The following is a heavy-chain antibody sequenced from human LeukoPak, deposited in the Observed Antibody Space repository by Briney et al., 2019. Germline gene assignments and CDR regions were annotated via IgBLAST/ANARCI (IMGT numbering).Heavy chain of an antibody. D-gene: IGHD5-24*01. V-gene: IGHV4-39*01. J-gene: IGHJ4*02. CDR3: ARHEEEDGYNAKTFDF. Sequence: SETLSLTCTVSGVTISSSNNFWGWIRQPPGKGLEWIGSMHYRGTTYYIPSLKSRVTISVDTSKNQFSLKLSSVTAADTAVYYCARHEEEDGYNAKTFDFWGQGTLVTVSS. CDR2: MHYRGTT. CDR1: GVTISSSNNF.